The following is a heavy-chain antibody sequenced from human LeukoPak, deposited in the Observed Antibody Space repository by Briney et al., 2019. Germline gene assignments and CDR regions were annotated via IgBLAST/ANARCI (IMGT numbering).Heavy chain of an antibody. V-gene: IGHV4-39*01. Sequence: PSETLSLTCTVSGGSISSSSYYWGWIRQPPGKGLEWIGSIYYSGSTYYNPSLKSRVTISVDTSKNQFSLKLSSVTAADTAVYYCARIRGQDLKGYWGQGTLVTVSS. CDR2: IYYSGST. CDR1: GGSISSSSYY. CDR3: ARIRGQDLKGY. D-gene: IGHD3/OR15-3a*01. J-gene: IGHJ4*02.